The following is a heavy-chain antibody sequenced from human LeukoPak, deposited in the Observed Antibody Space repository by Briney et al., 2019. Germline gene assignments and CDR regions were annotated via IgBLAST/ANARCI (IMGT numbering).Heavy chain of an antibody. Sequence: GGSLRLSCAASGFTFSSYAMSWVRQAPGKGLEWVSAISGSGAGTYYADSVKGRFTISRDNSKNTLHLQMNSLSVEDTAVYYCAKDPQIKRGYSKPYWGQGTLVTVSS. CDR1: GFTFSSYA. CDR2: ISGSGAGT. CDR3: AKDPQIKRGYSKPY. V-gene: IGHV3-23*01. D-gene: IGHD5-18*01. J-gene: IGHJ4*02.